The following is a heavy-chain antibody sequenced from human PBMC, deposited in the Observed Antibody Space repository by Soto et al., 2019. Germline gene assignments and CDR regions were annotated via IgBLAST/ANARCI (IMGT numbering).Heavy chain of an antibody. Sequence: EVQLVESGGGMVQPGGALKLYCAVSGFTFSSHAMNWVRQAPGKGVEWVAYIHGTRSIIYYSDSVKGRFTISRDNAKNSLYLQMDSVRDEDTALYSCARDARNADYDYWGQGTLVTISS. CDR2: IHGTRSII. V-gene: IGHV3-48*02. CDR1: GFTFSSHA. D-gene: IGHD3-16*01. J-gene: IGHJ4*02. CDR3: ARDARNADYDY.